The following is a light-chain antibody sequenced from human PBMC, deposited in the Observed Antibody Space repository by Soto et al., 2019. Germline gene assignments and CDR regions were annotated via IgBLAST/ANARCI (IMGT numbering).Light chain of an antibody. CDR3: QQDKDYVCT. Sequence: DIQMPQSTSSLSASLGDRFTITCLASQSISSYLNWYQQKPGKAPKLLISDVSTLERGVPSRFSGSGSATEFTLTISGLQPDDFATYYCQQDKDYVCTFGQGTKV. J-gene: IGKJ2*02. CDR2: DVS. V-gene: IGKV1-39*01. CDR1: QSISSY.